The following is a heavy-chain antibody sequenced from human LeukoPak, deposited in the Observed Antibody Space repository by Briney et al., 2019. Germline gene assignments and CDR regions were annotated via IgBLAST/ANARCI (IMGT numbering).Heavy chain of an antibody. CDR2: IIPIFGSA. CDR1: GGTFSSYT. Sequence: SVKVSCKASGGTFSSYTITWVRQAPGQGLEWMGGIIPIFGSANYAQKFQGRVTITADESTSTAYMELSSLRSEDTAVFYCATATMVRDVHFDYWGQGTLVTVSS. V-gene: IGHV1-69*13. CDR3: ATATMVRDVHFDY. J-gene: IGHJ4*02. D-gene: IGHD3-10*01.